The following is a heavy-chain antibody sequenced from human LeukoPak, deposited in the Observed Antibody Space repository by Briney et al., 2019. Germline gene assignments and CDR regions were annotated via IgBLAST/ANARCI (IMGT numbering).Heavy chain of an antibody. CDR1: GYSFTSYW. V-gene: IGHV1-69*06. CDR2: IIPIFGTA. CDR3: ASEDY. J-gene: IGHJ4*02. Sequence: KISCKGSGYSFTSYWIGWVRQAPGQGLEWMGGIIPIFGTANYAQKFQGRVTITADKSTSTAYMELSSLRSEDTAVYYCASEDYWGQGTLVTVSS.